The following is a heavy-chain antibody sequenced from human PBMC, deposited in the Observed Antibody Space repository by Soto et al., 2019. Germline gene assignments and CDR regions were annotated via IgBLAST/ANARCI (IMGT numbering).Heavy chain of an antibody. CDR1: GYIFTTYG. V-gene: IGHV1-18*01. Sequence: ASLKVSCKASGYIFTTYGISWVRQAPGQGLEWMGWISTSNGNTKYAQKVEGRVTMTTDTSTSIAYMELRSLRSDDTAVYYCAGKYCSSSRCYGVDYWGKGILVTVSS. D-gene: IGHD2-2*01. CDR2: ISTSNGNT. CDR3: AGKYCSSSRCYGVDY. J-gene: IGHJ4*02.